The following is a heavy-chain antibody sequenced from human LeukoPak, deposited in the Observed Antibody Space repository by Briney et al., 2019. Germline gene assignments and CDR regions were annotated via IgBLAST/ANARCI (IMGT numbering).Heavy chain of an antibody. CDR2: INWNGGST. CDR3: ARDTNNGLDV. D-gene: IGHD1-14*01. V-gene: IGHV3-20*04. J-gene: IGHJ6*02. CDR1: GFTFDDYG. Sequence: PGGSLRLSCAASGFTFDDYGMSWVRQAPGKGLEWVSGINWNGGSTGYADSVKGRFTISRDDAKNFMSLQMNNLKPEDTAVYYCARDTNNGLDVWGRGTTVTVS.